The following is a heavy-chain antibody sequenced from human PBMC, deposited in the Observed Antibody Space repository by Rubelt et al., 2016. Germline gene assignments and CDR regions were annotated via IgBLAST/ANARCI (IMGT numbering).Heavy chain of an antibody. Sequence: QVQLVQSGAEVKKPGASVKVSCKASGYTFTSYGISWVRQAPGQGLEWMGWISAYNGNTNYAQKLQGRVTMTTVTSTSTAYLELRSLRSDDTAVYYCARDPLPVRGVIMTPTHWGQGTLVTVSS. CDR2: ISAYNGNT. D-gene: IGHD3-10*01. CDR1: GYTFTSYG. CDR3: ARDPLPVRGVIMTPTH. J-gene: IGHJ4*02. V-gene: IGHV1-18*01.